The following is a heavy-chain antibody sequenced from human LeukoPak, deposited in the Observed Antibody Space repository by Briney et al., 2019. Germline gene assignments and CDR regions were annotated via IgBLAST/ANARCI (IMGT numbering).Heavy chain of an antibody. CDR1: GYTFTSYY. CDR2: IITIFGTA. J-gene: IGHJ3*02. V-gene: IGHV1-69*06. CDR3: AGDLADDAFDI. Sequence: GASVKVSCTASGYTFTSYYMQRVRQAPGQGLEWMGGIITIFGTAKYAQKCQGRVTITADKSTSTAYMELSSLRSEDTAVYYCAGDLADDAFDIWGQGTMVTVSS.